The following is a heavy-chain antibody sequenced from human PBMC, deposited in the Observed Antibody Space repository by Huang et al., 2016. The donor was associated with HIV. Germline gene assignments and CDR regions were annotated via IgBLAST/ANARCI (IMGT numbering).Heavy chain of an antibody. V-gene: IGHV5-51*01. CDR3: ARGGIAAAANNWFDP. Sequence: EVQLVQSGAEVRKPGESLKISCKGSGYSFNTYWIGWVRQMPGKGLEWMWIIYPGDSDTKYSPSFQGQVTISVDKSTSTAYLQWRSLKAADTAIYYCARGGIAAAANNWFDPWGQGTLVTVSS. J-gene: IGHJ5*02. D-gene: IGHD6-13*01. CDR2: IYPGDSDT. CDR1: GYSFNTYW.